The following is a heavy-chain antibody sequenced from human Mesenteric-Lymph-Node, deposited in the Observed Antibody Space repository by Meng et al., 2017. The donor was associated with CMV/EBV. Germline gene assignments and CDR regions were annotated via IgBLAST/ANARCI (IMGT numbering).Heavy chain of an antibody. CDR1: GFIFNEYS. J-gene: IGHJ4*02. CDR3: VRSRQEDY. Sequence: GESLKISCAASGFIFNEYSMNWVRQAPGKGLEWISYISSSSTIYYADSVKGRFTISRDNAKNSLYLQMNGLRAEDTAIYYCVRSRQEDYWGQGTLVTVSS. CDR2: ISSSSTI. V-gene: IGHV3-69-1*01.